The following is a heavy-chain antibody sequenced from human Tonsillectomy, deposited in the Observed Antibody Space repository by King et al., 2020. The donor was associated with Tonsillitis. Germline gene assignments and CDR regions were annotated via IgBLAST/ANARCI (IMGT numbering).Heavy chain of an antibody. CDR1: GFTFSTDA. V-gene: IGHV3-23*04. Sequence: VQLVEFGGGFVQPGGSLRLSCAASGFTFSTDAMSWGRQAPGKGLEWDSAISGSGVSTYYTDSVRGRFTISRDNSKNTRYLEMHSLRAEDTAVYNCAKAMGYSYLYYFDYWGQGTLVTVSS. J-gene: IGHJ4*02. CDR2: ISGSGVST. D-gene: IGHD5-18*01. CDR3: AKAMGYSYLYYFDY.